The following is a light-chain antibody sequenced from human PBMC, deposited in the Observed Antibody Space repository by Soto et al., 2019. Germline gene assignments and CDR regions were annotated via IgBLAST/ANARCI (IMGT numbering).Light chain of an antibody. CDR2: DAS. V-gene: IGKV3-11*01. J-gene: IGKJ3*01. CDR3: QQRSNWPGT. CDR1: QSVSSY. Sequence: EIVLTQSPATLSFSPGERATLSCRASQSVSSYLAWYQQKPGQAPRLLIYDASNRATGIPARFSGSGSGTDFTLTISGLEPEDFAVYYCQQRSNWPGTFGPGTKVDIK.